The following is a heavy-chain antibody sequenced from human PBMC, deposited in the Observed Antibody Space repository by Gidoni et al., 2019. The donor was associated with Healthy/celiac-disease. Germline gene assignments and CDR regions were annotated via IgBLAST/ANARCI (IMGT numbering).Heavy chain of an antibody. J-gene: IGHJ4*02. V-gene: IGHV3-21*01. D-gene: IGHD3-10*01. CDR3: ERGAMVQGVIGWRPFDY. CDR2: ISSSRSYI. CDR1: GFTFSSYS. Sequence: ELQLVESGGCLVKPGGSLILSCAASGFTFSSYSMNWVRQAPGKGLEWVSSISSSRSYIYYADSVKGRFTISRDNAKNSLYLQMNSLRAEDTAVYYCERGAMVQGVIGWRPFDYWGQGTLVTVSS.